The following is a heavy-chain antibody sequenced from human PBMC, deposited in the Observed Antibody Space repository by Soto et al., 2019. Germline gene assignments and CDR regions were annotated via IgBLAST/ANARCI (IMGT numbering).Heavy chain of an antibody. J-gene: IGHJ4*02. Sequence: EVQLVESGGGLVKPGGSLRLSCAGSGFTFNNAWMWWVRQAPGKGLEWIGRIKSKTNGVTTDFAAPVKGRLTVSRDDSKNTLYLQMNSLTTADTAVYCCTTYAIMAVAGRAYWGQGTMVNFSS. CDR2: IKSKTNGVTT. V-gene: IGHV3-15*01. CDR1: GFTFNNAW. D-gene: IGHD6-19*01. CDR3: TTYAIMAVAGRAY.